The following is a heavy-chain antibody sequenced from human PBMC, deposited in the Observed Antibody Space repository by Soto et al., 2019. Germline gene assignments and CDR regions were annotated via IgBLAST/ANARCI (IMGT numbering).Heavy chain of an antibody. CDR1: GGTFNGYA. CDR2: IIPIFGTA. CDR3: ASHYDSGGYYYRGLDY. J-gene: IGHJ4*02. D-gene: IGHD3-22*01. V-gene: IGHV1-69*12. Sequence: QVQLVQSGAEVKKPGSSVKVSCKASGGTFNGYAISWVRQAPGQGLEWMGGIIPIFGTADYAQKFQGRVTITAVESTSTAYRELSSLRSEDTAVYYCASHYDSGGYYYRGLDYWGQGTLVTVSS.